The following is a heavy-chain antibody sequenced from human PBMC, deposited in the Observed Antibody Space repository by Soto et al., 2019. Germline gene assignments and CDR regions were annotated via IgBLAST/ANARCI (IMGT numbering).Heavy chain of an antibody. CDR2: ISGSGGST. V-gene: IGHV3-23*01. CDR3: AKDPELRYFDWLLYAYFDY. Sequence: EVQLLESGGGLVQPGGSLRLSCVASGFTFSSYAMSWVRQAPGKGLEWVSAISGSGGSTYYADSVKGRFTISRDNSKNTLYLQMNSLRAEDTAVYYCAKDPELRYFDWLLYAYFDYWGQGTLVTVSS. J-gene: IGHJ4*02. CDR1: GFTFSSYA. D-gene: IGHD3-9*01.